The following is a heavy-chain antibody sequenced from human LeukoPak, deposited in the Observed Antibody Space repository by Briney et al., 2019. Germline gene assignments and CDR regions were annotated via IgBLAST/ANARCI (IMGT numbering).Heavy chain of an antibody. V-gene: IGHV6-1*01. CDR2: TYYRYKWYN. D-gene: IGHD6-6*01. CDR3: ARSSLAARRLQNWFDP. CDR1: GDSVSSNSAA. Sequence: PSQTLSLTCAISGDSVSSNSAAWNWIRQSPSKGLEWLGSTYYRYKWYNDYAVSVKSRITINPDTSKNQFSLPLNSVTPEDTAVYYCARSSLAARRLQNWFDPWGQGTLVTVSS. J-gene: IGHJ5*02.